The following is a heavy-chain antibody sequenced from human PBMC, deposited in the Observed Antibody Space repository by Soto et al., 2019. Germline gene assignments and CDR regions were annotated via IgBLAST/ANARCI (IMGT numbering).Heavy chain of an antibody. V-gene: IGHV3-30-3*01. D-gene: IGHD2-15*01. CDR1: GFTFSSYA. CDR3: ARVRFPGYCSGGSCSDAFDI. J-gene: IGHJ3*02. Sequence: GGSLRLSCAASGFTFSSYAMHWVRQAPGKGLEWVAVISYDGSNKYYADSVKGRFTISRDNSKNTLYLQMNSLRAEDTAVYYCARVRFPGYCSGGSCSDAFDIWGQGTMVTVSS. CDR2: ISYDGSNK.